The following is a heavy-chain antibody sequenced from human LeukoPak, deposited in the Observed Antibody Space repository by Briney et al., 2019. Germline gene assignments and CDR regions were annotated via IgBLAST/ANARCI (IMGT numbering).Heavy chain of an antibody. J-gene: IGHJ6*02. V-gene: IGHV3-23*01. D-gene: IGHD3-10*01. CDR3: AKVGPGSDYHYGMDV. Sequence: GGSLRLSCAASGFTFSSYWMSWVRQAPGKGLEWVSAITISDGRSYYADSVKGRFAVSRDNSRNTLYLQMNSLRGEDTAVYYCAKVGPGSDYHYGMDVWGQGTTVTVSS. CDR2: ITISDGRS. CDR1: GFTFSSYW.